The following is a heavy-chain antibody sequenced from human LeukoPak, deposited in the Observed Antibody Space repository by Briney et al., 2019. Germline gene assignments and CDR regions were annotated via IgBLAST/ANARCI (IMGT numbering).Heavy chain of an antibody. J-gene: IGHJ4*02. D-gene: IGHD4-11*01. CDR3: ARWTTTYLDY. CDR2: SNPIGGST. V-gene: IGHV1-46*01. CDR1: GYTFANYY. Sequence: ASVKVSCKASGYTFANYYMHWVRQAPGQGLKWMGISNPIGGSTNYAQKFQGRVTMTRDTSTSTVYMELSSLRSEDSAVYYCARWTTTYLDYWGQGTLVTVSS.